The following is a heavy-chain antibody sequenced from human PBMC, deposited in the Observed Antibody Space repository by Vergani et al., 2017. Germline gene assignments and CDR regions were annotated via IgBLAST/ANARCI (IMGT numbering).Heavy chain of an antibody. V-gene: IGHV4-39*01. CDR3: ARHKEQLVPGNYYYYYYMDV. CDR2: IYYSGST. CDR1: GGSIRSTFYY. J-gene: IGHJ6*03. D-gene: IGHD6-13*01. Sequence: QLQLQESDPGLVKPSETLSLTCTVSGGSIRSTFYYWGWIRQPPGKGLEWIGTIYYSGSTYYNPSLKCRVPISVDTSKNQFSLKLNSVTAADTAVYYCARHKEQLVPGNYYYYYYMDVWGKGTTVTVSS.